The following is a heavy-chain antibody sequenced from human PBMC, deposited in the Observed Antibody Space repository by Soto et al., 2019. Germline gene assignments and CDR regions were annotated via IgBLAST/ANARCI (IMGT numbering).Heavy chain of an antibody. CDR1: GVTFSSYR. D-gene: IGHD6-13*01. J-gene: IGHJ4*02. CDR3: VRDSGAKLSSS. V-gene: IGHV1-69*13. Sequence: GASVKVSCKASGVTFSSYRINWVRQAPGQGLEWVGGIVPIYRTADYAQKFQGRVTITADESARTSYMELRSPKSQDTAVYYCVRDSGAKLSSSWGQGTLVTVSS. CDR2: IVPIYRTA.